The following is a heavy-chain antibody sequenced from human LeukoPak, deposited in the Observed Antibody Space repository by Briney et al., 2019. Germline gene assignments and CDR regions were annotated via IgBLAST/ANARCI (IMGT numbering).Heavy chain of an antibody. CDR3: ARTESERENTAMVDYYYYGMDV. CDR1: GYTFTSYY. Sequence: GASVKVSCKASGYTFTSYYMHWVRQAPGQGLEWMGIINPSGGSISYAQKFQGRVTMTRDTSTSTVYMELSSLRSEDTAVYYCARTESERENTAMVDYYYYGMDVWGKGTTVTVSS. J-gene: IGHJ6*04. CDR2: INPSGGSI. V-gene: IGHV1-46*01. D-gene: IGHD5-18*01.